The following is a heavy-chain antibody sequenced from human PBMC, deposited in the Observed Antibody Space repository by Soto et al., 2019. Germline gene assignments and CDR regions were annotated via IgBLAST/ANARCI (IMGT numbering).Heavy chain of an antibody. CDR2: IRGDGGGT. J-gene: IGHJ4*02. CDR1: GFTFSSHR. V-gene: IGHV3-23*01. Sequence: EVQLLESGGGLVQPGGSLRLSCAASGFTFSSHRLSWLRQAPGKGLEWVSAIRGDGGGTYYADSVKGRFTISRDNFRNILFLQMNSLRAEDTALYFCARGRPPYCDGIKCYWTDDYWGQGTLVTVSS. CDR3: ARGRPPYCDGIKCYWTDDY. D-gene: IGHD2-21*01.